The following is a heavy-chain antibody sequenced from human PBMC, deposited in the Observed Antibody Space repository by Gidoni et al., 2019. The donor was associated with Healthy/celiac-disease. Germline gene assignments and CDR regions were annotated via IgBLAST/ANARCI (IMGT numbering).Heavy chain of an antibody. J-gene: IGHJ4*02. D-gene: IGHD3-10*01. CDR3: AREEVGSGSYYFDY. CDR1: GVTVSSNY. Sequence: EVQLVETGGSLIQPGGSLRLSCAAAGVTVSSNYMSWVRQAPGKGLEWVSVIYSGGSTYYADSVKCRFTLSSDNSKNTLYLQMNSLSAEDTAVYYCAREEVGSGSYYFDYWGQGTLVTVSA. V-gene: IGHV3-53*02. CDR2: IYSGGST.